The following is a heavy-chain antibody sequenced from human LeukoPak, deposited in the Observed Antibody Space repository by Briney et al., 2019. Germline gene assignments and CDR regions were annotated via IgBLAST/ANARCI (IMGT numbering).Heavy chain of an antibody. Sequence: SETLSLTCTFSGGSFSPAHWSWIRQPPGKGLEWIGVICDNGNTDYNPSLKSRVTISVDTFKSQFSLKLSSLAAADTAVYYCARATSPEELPPTQIQYYYDSSAFDYWGQGTLVTVSS. CDR3: ARATSPEELPPTQIQYYYDSSAFDY. J-gene: IGHJ4*02. CDR2: ICDNGNT. D-gene: IGHD3-22*01. CDR1: GGSFSPAH. V-gene: IGHV4-59*01.